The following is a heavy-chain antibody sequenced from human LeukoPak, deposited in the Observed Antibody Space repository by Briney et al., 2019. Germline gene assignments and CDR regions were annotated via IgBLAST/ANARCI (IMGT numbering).Heavy chain of an antibody. CDR3: ARATYYYDSSGYYVFYFDN. CDR1: GFTVSSNY. CDR2: IYSGGST. Sequence: PGGSLRLSCAASGFTVSSNYMSWVRQAPGKGLEWVSVIYSGGSTYYADPVKGRFTISRDNSKDTLYLQMNSLRAEDTAVYYCARATYYYDSSGYYVFYFDNWGQGTLVTVSS. V-gene: IGHV3-53*01. J-gene: IGHJ4*02. D-gene: IGHD3-22*01.